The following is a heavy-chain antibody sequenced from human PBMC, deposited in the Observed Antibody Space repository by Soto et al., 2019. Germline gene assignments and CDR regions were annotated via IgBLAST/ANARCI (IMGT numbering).Heavy chain of an antibody. CDR2: IIPILGIA. CDR3: ARDRDYCDSSWT. Sequence: QVQLVQSGAEVKKPGSSVKVSCKASGGTFSSYTISWVRQAPGQGLEWMGRIIPILGIANYAQKFQGRVTITADKSTSTAYMELSSLRSEDTAVYYCARDRDYCDSSWTWGQGTLVTVSS. D-gene: IGHD3-22*01. J-gene: IGHJ4*02. V-gene: IGHV1-69*08. CDR1: GGTFSSYT.